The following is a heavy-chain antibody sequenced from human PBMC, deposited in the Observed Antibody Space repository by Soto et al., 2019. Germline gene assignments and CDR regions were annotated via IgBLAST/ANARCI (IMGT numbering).Heavy chain of an antibody. V-gene: IGHV3-23*01. J-gene: IGHJ5*02. CDR2: ISGSGGST. CDR1: GFTFSSYA. CDR3: AKKPGDMLGLKWFDP. Sequence: WGSLRLSCAASGFTFSSYAMSCVRQAPGKGLEWVSAISGSGGSTYYADSVKGRLTISRDNSKNTLYLQMNSLRAEDTAVYYCAKKPGDMLGLKWFDPWGQGTLVTVSS. D-gene: IGHD3-9*01.